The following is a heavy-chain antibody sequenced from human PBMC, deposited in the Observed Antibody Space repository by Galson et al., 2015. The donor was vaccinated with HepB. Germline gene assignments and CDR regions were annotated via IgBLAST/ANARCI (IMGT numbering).Heavy chain of an antibody. CDR3: ARVLDWFGVGAFDI. J-gene: IGHJ3*02. CDR2: IKQDGSEK. D-gene: IGHD3-10*01. V-gene: IGHV3-7*03. Sequence: SLRLSCAASGFTFSSYWMSWVRQAPGKGLEWVANIKQDGSEKYYVDSVKGRFTISRDNAKNSLYLQMNSLRAEDTAVYYCARVLDWFGVGAFDIWGQGTMVTVSS. CDR1: GFTFSSYW.